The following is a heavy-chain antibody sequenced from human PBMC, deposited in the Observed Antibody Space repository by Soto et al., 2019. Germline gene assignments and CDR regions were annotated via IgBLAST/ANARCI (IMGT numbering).Heavy chain of an antibody. J-gene: IGHJ4*02. D-gene: IGHD6-25*01. CDR2: TSNSGGST. V-gene: IGHV3-23*01. CDR1: GFTFSSYA. Sequence: PGESLKISCAASGFTFSSYAMSWVRQAPGKGLEWVSGTSNSGGSTDYADSVKGRFTISRDNSKNTLYLQMNSLRADDTAIYYCAKTRDPQYQRPFDYWGQGTVVTVSS. CDR3: AKTRDPQYQRPFDY.